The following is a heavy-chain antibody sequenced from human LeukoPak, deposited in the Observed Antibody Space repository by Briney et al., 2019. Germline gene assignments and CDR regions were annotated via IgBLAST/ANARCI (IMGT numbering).Heavy chain of an antibody. V-gene: IGHV4-31*03. Sequence: SETLSLTCTVSGGSISSGGYYWSWIRQHPGKGLEWIGYIYYSGSTYYNPSLKSRVTISVDTSKNQFSLKLSSVTAADTAVYYYAGMVRGVIHFDYWGQGTLVTVSS. D-gene: IGHD3-10*01. J-gene: IGHJ4*02. CDR1: GGSISSGGYY. CDR2: IYYSGST. CDR3: AGMVRGVIHFDY.